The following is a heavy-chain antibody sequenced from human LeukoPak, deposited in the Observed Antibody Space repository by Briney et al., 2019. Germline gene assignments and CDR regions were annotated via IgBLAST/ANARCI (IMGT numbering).Heavy chain of an antibody. J-gene: IGHJ4*02. CDR3: TTLPRRGRLAAAGSIDY. V-gene: IGHV3-15*01. D-gene: IGHD6-13*01. CDR1: GFTFSNAW. Sequence: GGSLRLSCAASGFTFSNAWMSWVRQAPGKWLEWVGGIKSKTDGGTTDYAAPVKGRFTISRDDSKNTLYLQMHSLKTEDTAVYYCTTLPRRGRLAAAGSIDYWGQGTLVTVSS. CDR2: IKSKTDGGTT.